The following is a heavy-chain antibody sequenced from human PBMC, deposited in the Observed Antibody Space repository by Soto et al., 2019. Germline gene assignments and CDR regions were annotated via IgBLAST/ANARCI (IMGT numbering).Heavy chain of an antibody. V-gene: IGHV3-11*03. CDR1: GFTFSDYY. CDR2: ISSSGSDT. J-gene: IGHJ4*02. CDR3: ARYCTSTAINCYSVY. Sequence: GSLRLSCAVSGFTFSDYYMSWIRQAPGKGLAWVAYISSSGSDTDYADSVKGRFTISRDNADNSLYLQMNSLRAEDTAVYYCARYCTSTAINCYSVYWGQGALVTVSS. D-gene: IGHD5-18*01.